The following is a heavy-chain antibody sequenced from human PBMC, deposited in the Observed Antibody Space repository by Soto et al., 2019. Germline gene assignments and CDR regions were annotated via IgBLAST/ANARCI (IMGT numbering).Heavy chain of an antibody. D-gene: IGHD6-25*01. CDR2: VSGSGATT. Sequence: GSLRLSCAASGFSFNDYVMNWVRQVPGKGLEWVFGVSGSGATTYYADSVKGRFFISRDNPKKTLYLQMNNLRAEDTAVYYCARGQRSRSIRGWFDPWGQGTLVTVSS. V-gene: IGHV3-23*01. J-gene: IGHJ5*02. CDR1: GFSFNDYV. CDR3: ARGQRSRSIRGWFDP.